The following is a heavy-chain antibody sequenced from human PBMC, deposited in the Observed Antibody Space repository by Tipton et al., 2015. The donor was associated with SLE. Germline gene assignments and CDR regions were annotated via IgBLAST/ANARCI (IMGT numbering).Heavy chain of an antibody. V-gene: IGHV4-59*11. J-gene: IGHJ3*02. Sequence: TLSLTCTVSGGSISSHYWSWIRQPPGKGLEWIGEINHSGSTNYNPSLKSRVTISVDTSKNQFSLKLSSVTAADTAVYYCARRRDAFDIWGQGTMVTVSS. CDR2: INHSGST. CDR3: ARRRDAFDI. CDR1: GGSISSHY.